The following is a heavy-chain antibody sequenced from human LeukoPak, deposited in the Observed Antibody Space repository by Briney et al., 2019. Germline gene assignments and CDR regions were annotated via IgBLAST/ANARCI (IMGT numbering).Heavy chain of an antibody. D-gene: IGHD3-10*01. CDR2: IKTKTDGETA. V-gene: IGHV3-15*01. CDR1: GFTFGNAW. J-gene: IGHJ4*02. Sequence: SGGSLRLSCAVSGFTFGNAWMNWVRQAPGRGLEWVGRIKTKTDGETADYAAPVKGRFSISRDDSKNTLYLQMNSLKSEDTAVYYCATFLSVRGQGTLVTVSS. CDR3: ATFLSV.